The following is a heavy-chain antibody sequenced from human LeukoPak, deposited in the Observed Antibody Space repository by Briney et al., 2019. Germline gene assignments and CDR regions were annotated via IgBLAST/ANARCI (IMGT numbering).Heavy chain of an antibody. CDR3: ARDYYDSSGYPEAFDI. Sequence: PSVKLFCKSSGYTFTSYAMNWVPHPPAQGLEWMGWINTNTGHTTYAQGFKGRFVCSLDTSVSTAYLQMSSLKAEDTAVYYCARDYYDSSGYPEAFDIWGQGTMVTVSS. J-gene: IGHJ3*02. D-gene: IGHD3-22*01. CDR2: INTNTGHT. V-gene: IGHV7-4-1*02. CDR1: GYTFTSYA.